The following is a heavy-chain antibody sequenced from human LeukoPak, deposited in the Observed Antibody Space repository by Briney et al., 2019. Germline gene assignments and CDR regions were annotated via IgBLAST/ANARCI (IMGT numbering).Heavy chain of an antibody. J-gene: IGHJ4*02. CDR3: ARDLGYCSGGSCYQTTYFDY. V-gene: IGHV1-46*01. Sequence: ASVKVSCKASGYTFTSYYMHWVRQAPGQGLEWMGIINPSGGSTSYAQKFQGRVTMTRDTSTSTVYMEPSSLRSEDTAVYYCARDLGYCSGGSCYQTTYFDYWGQGTLVTVSS. CDR2: INPSGGST. D-gene: IGHD2-15*01. CDR1: GYTFTSYY.